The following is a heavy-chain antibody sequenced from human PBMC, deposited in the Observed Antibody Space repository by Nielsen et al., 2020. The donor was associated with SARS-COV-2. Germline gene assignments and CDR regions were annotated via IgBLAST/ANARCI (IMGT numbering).Heavy chain of an antibody. Sequence: SETLSLTCSVSGGSITSSGHYWGWIRQPPGKGLEWIGSISYSGSTYYNPSLKSRVAISEDTSKNQFSLKLISVTAADTAVYYCARPFTMSDAFDIWGQGTMVTVSS. V-gene: IGHV4-39*01. CDR3: ARPFTMSDAFDI. CDR1: GGSITSSGHY. CDR2: ISYSGST. D-gene: IGHD3-22*01. J-gene: IGHJ3*02.